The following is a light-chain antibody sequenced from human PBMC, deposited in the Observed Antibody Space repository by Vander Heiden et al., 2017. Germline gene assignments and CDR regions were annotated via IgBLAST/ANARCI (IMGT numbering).Light chain of an antibody. V-gene: IGLV1-40*01. CDR2: SNA. Sequence: QPVLTPPPSVSAAPGHSVTISCTGPFSTIGSGYDLHRYQQSPGRPPQLLIYSNADRPSGVPDRFSGSESGSSATLAITGLQAEDEADYYCQSYDSSLSGGVVFGGGTKVTVL. J-gene: IGLJ2*01. CDR1: FSTIGSGYD. CDR3: QSYDSSLSGGVV.